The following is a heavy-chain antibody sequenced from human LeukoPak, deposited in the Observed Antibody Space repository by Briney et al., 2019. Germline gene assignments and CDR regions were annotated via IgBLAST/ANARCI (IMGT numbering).Heavy chain of an antibody. CDR2: IYYSGST. CDR3: AGTYCGGDCYFRY. Sequence: PSETLSLTCTVSGGSISNYYWSWIRQPPGKGLEWIGYIYYSGSTNYNPSLKSRVTISVDTSKNQFSLKLSSVTAADTAMYYCAGTYCGGDCYFRYWGQGTLVTVSS. CDR1: GGSISNYY. V-gene: IGHV4-59*08. D-gene: IGHD2-21*02. J-gene: IGHJ4*02.